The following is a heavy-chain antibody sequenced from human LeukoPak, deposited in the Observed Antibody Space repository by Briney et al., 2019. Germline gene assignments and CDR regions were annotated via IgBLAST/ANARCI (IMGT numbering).Heavy chain of an antibody. J-gene: IGHJ4*02. V-gene: IGHV3-48*03. CDR2: ISSSGSTI. CDR3: ARGLFSSGWYPIDY. D-gene: IGHD6-19*01. CDR1: GFTFSSYA. Sequence: GGSLRLSCAASGFTFSSYAMNWVRQAPGKGLEWVSYISSSGSTIYYADSVKGRFTISRDNAKNSLYLQMNSLRAEDTAVYYCARGLFSSGWYPIDYWGQGTLVTVSS.